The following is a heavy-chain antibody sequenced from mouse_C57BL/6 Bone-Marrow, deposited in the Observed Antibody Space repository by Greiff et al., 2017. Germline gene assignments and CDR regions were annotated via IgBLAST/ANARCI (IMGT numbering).Heavy chain of an antibody. CDR3: ARYTPDGYYPY. D-gene: IGHD2-3*01. V-gene: IGHV7-3*01. J-gene: IGHJ2*01. CDR1: GFTFTDYY. CDR2: IRNKANGYPT. Sequence: EVQRVESGGGLVQPGGSLSLSCAASGFTFTDYYMSWVRQPPGKALEWLGFIRNKANGYPTEYSASVKGRVTISRDNSQSILYLQMNALRAEDSATYYCARYTPDGYYPYWGQGTTLTVSS.